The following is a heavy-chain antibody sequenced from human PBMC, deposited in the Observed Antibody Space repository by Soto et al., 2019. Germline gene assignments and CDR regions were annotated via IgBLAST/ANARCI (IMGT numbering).Heavy chain of an antibody. CDR2: ISSNGGST. V-gene: IGHV3-64*01. Sequence: GGSLRLSCAASGFTFSSYAMHWVRQAPGKGLEYVSAISSNGGSTYYANSVKGRFTISRDNSKNMLYLQMGSLRAEDMAVYYCARDGGYDFWSGYYSTTSYFDYWGQGTLVTVSS. CDR1: GFTFSSYA. J-gene: IGHJ4*02. D-gene: IGHD3-3*01. CDR3: ARDGGYDFWSGYYSTTSYFDY.